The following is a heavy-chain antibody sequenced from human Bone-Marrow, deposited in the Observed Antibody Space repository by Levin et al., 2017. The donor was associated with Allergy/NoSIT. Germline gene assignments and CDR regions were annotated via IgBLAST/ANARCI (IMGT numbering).Heavy chain of an antibody. Sequence: GGSLRLSCAASEFTFSSYSMNWVRQAPGKGLEWVSYISSSSTTIYYADSVKGRFTISRDNAKNSLYLQMNSLRDEDTAVYYCARCGVGLDSVYYPFDCWGQGTLVTVSS. CDR2: ISSSSTTI. CDR1: EFTFSSYS. CDR3: ARCGVGLDSVYYPFDC. D-gene: IGHD3-22*01. J-gene: IGHJ4*02. V-gene: IGHV3-48*02.